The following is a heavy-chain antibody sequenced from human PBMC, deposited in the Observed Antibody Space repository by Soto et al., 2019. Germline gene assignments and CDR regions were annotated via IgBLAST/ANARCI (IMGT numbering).Heavy chain of an antibody. CDR3: ARSHYDILTGYYAPYYYGMDV. CDR2: IWYDGRNK. V-gene: IGHV3-33*01. D-gene: IGHD3-9*01. Sequence: QVQLVESGGGVVQPGRSLRLSCAASGFTFSSYGMHWVRQAPGKGLEWVAVIWYDGRNKYYADSVKGRFTISRDNSKNTLYLQMNSLRAEDTAVYYCARSHYDILTGYYAPYYYGMDVWGQGTTVTVSS. CDR1: GFTFSSYG. J-gene: IGHJ6*02.